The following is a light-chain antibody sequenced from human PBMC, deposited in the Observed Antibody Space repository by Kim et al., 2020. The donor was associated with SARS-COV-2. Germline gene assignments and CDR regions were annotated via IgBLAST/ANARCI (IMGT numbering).Light chain of an antibody. V-gene: IGLV3-1*01. CDR3: QVWDRSTVV. J-gene: IGLJ2*01. CDR1: KVGDEI. CDR2: QDT. Sequence: SVAPGQTASITCSGDKVGDEIVCWYQQKPGQSPVVVIFQDTKRSSGTPDRFSGSKSGNTATLTISGTQAMDEADYSCQVWDRSTVVFGGGTQLTVL.